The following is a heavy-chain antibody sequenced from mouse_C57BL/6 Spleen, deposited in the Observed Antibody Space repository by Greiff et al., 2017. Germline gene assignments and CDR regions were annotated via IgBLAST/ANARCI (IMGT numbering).Heavy chain of an antibody. J-gene: IGHJ1*03. Sequence: EVQVVESGGGLVKPGGSLKLSCAASGFTFSSYAMSWVRQTPEKRLEWVATISDGGSYTYYPDNVKGRFTISRDNAKNNLYLQMSHLKSEDTAMYYCARDSTTVWYFDVWGTGTTVTVSS. D-gene: IGHD1-1*01. CDR2: ISDGGSYT. V-gene: IGHV5-4*01. CDR3: ARDSTTVWYFDV. CDR1: GFTFSSYA.